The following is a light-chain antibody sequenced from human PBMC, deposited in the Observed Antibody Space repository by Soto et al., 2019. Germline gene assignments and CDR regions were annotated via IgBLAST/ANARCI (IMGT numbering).Light chain of an antibody. CDR2: EVF. CDR1: GSDVGSYNR. J-gene: IGLJ1*01. V-gene: IGLV2-18*02. CDR3: NSYTSSNTYV. Sequence: QSALTQPPSVSGSPGQSVTISCTGTGSDVGSYNRVSWYRQPPGTAPKLMIYEVFNRPSGVPDRFSGSKSGNTASLTISGLQAEDEADYYCNSYTSSNTYVFGTGTKLTVL.